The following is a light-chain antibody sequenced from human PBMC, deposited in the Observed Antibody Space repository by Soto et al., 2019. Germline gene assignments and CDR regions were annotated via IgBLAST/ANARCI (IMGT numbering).Light chain of an antibody. Sequence: EIVLTQSPGTLSLSPGERATLSCRASQSVSSSYLAWYQQKPGQAPRLLIYGASSRATGIPDRFSGSGSGTDFTLTISRLELEDYGVYYYQEYDSSPRRFGQGTKV. V-gene: IGKV3-20*01. J-gene: IGKJ1*01. CDR2: GAS. CDR1: QSVSSSY. CDR3: QEYDSSPRR.